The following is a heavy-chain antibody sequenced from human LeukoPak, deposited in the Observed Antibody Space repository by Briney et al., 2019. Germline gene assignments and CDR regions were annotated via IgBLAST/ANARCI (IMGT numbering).Heavy chain of an antibody. CDR1: GLTFSSYA. Sequence: HSGGSLRLSCAASGLTFSSYAMHWVRQAPGKGLEWVAVISYDGSNKYYADSVKGRFTISRDNSKNTLYLQMNSLRAEDTAVYYCARPRAAGFDYFDYWGQGTLVTVSS. V-gene: IGHV3-30-3*01. D-gene: IGHD3-10*01. J-gene: IGHJ4*02. CDR2: ISYDGSNK. CDR3: ARPRAAGFDYFDY.